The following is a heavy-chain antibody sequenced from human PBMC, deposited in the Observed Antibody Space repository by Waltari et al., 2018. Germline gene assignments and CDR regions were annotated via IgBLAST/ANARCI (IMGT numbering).Heavy chain of an antibody. V-gene: IGHV3-7*01. CDR3: ARLHSANY. CDR1: GFTFMTYR. Sequence: EVQVVESGGDLVQPGGSLILSCAVPGFTFMTYRMTGVRQAPGKGLEWVANINADGSEKEYVDSVKGRFTISRDNAKNSLYLQMNSLRVEDTAVYYCARLHSANYWGQGTLVTVSS. D-gene: IGHD2-15*01. CDR2: INADGSEK. J-gene: IGHJ4*02.